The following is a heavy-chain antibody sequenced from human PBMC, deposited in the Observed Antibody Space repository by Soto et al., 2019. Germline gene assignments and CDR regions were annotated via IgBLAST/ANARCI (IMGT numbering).Heavy chain of an antibody. CDR2: INAGNGNT. J-gene: IGHJ4*02. D-gene: IGHD3-16*02. Sequence: ASVKVSCKASGYTFTNYAFSWVRQAPGQGLEWMGWINAGNGNTRYSQKFQGRVTITRDTSASTAYMELSSLRSEDTAVYYCERDPSRRGNYRPFDYWGQGTLVTVSS. CDR1: GYTFTNYA. V-gene: IGHV1-3*01. CDR3: ERDPSRRGNYRPFDY.